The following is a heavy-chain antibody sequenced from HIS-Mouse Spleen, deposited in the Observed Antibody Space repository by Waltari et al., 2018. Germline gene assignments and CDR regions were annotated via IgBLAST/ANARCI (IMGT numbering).Heavy chain of an antibody. CDR2: ISSSSSYI. J-gene: IGHJ3*02. Sequence: EVQLVQSGGGLVKPGGSLRLSCAASGFTFSRYSMNWVRRAPGKGLEWVSSISSSSSYIYYADSVKGRFTISRDNAKNSLYLQMNSLRAEDTAVYYCARRLLTGDAFDIWGQGTMVTVSS. V-gene: IGHV3-21*01. CDR3: ARRLLTGDAFDI. CDR1: GFTFSRYS. D-gene: IGHD7-27*01.